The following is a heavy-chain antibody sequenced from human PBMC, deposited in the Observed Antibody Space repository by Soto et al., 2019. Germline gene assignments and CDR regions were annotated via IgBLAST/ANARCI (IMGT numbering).Heavy chain of an antibody. D-gene: IGHD3-22*01. V-gene: IGHV3-74*01. CDR1: GFTFSSYW. CDR3: ATYYYDSSGYWPNAFDI. J-gene: IGHJ3*02. Sequence: GGSLRLSCAASGFTFSSYWMHWVRQAPGKGLVWVSRINSDGSSTSYADSVKGRFTISRDNAKNTLYLQMNSLRAEDTAVYYCATYYYDSSGYWPNAFDIWGQGTMVTVSS. CDR2: INSDGSST.